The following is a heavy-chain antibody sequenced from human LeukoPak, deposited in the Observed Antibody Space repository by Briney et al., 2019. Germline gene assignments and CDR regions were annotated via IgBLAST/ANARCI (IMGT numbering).Heavy chain of an antibody. CDR1: GYSISSGYF. CDR3: ARAGGSSWPFTDPYYYYYMDV. D-gene: IGHD6-13*01. V-gene: IGHV4-38-2*02. J-gene: IGHJ6*03. CDR2: IYHSGST. Sequence: KTSETLSLTCTVSGYSISSGYFWGWIRQPPGQGLEWIGSIYHSGSTYYNPSLKSRVTISVDTSKNQFSLKLSSVTAADTAVYYCARAGGSSWPFTDPYYYYYMDVWGKGTTVTVSS.